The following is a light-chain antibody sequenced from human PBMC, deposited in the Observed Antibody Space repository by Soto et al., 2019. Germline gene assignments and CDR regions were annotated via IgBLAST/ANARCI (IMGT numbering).Light chain of an antibody. J-gene: IGKJ4*01. CDR1: QNVLYNSNNKNY. CDR3: QQYYSIPLT. CDR2: WAS. V-gene: IGKV4-1*01. Sequence: DIVMTQSPDSLAVSLGERATINCRSSQNVLYNSNNKNYLAWYQQKPGQPPKLLIYWASTRESGVPDRFSGSGSGTDFTLTIGSLQAEDVAVYYCQQYYSIPLTFGGGTKVEIK.